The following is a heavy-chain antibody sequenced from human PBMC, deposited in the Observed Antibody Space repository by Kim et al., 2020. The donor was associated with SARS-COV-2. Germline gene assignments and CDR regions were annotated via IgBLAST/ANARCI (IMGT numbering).Heavy chain of an antibody. D-gene: IGHD4-17*01. CDR3: ARGSIIDYGDNTHSIDFVL. V-gene: IGHV3-74*01. CDR2: INSDGSTT. Sequence: GGSLRLSCAASGFTFNTYWMHWVRQAPGKGLEWVARINSDGSTTNYADSVKSRFTISNDNARNTLDLQMSGLSAEHTATYYCARGSIIDYGDNTHSIDFVLGGQGTMLSVS. J-gene: IGHJ3*01. CDR1: GFTFNTYW.